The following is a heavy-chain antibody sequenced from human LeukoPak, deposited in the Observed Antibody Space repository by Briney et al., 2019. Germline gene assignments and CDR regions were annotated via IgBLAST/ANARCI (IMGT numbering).Heavy chain of an antibody. CDR3: AIDLSSSWGGGMDV. J-gene: IGHJ6*04. D-gene: IGHD6-13*01. CDR2: IYSGGTT. CDR1: GFTVSSNY. Sequence: PGGSLRLSCAASGFTVSSNYMSWVRQAPGKGLEWVSVIYSGGTTYYADSVKGRFTISRDNSKNTLYLQMNSLRAEDTAVYYCAIDLSSSWGGGMDVWGKGTTVTVSS. V-gene: IGHV3-53*01.